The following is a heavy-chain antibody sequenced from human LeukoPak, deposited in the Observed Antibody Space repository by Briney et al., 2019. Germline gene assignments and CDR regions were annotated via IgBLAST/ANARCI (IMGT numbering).Heavy chain of an antibody. V-gene: IGHV3-23*01. J-gene: IGHJ3*02. Sequence: GGSLRLSCAASGFTFSSYWMSWVRQAPGKGLEWVSAISGSGGSTYYADSVKGRFTISRDNSKNTLYLQMNSLRAEDTAVYYCAKGCSSTSCHHAFDIWGQGTMVTVSS. CDR1: GFTFSSYW. CDR3: AKGCSSTSCHHAFDI. D-gene: IGHD2-2*01. CDR2: ISGSGGST.